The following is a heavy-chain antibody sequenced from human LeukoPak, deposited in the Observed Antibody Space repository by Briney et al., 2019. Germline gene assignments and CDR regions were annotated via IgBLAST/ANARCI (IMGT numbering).Heavy chain of an antibody. Sequence: GGSLRLSCAASGFTFSSYSMNWVRQAPGKGLEWVSSISSSSSYIYYADSVKGRFTISRDNAKNSLYLQMNSLRAEDTAAYYCARATRPDFWSGYYTHDAFDIWGQGTMVTVSS. D-gene: IGHD3-3*01. J-gene: IGHJ3*02. CDR2: ISSSSSYI. CDR3: ARATRPDFWSGYYTHDAFDI. CDR1: GFTFSSYS. V-gene: IGHV3-21*01.